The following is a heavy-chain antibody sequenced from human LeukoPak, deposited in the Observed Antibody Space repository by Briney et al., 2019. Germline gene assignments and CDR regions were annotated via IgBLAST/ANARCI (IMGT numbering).Heavy chain of an antibody. CDR2: IYPTDSDT. D-gene: IGHD1-1*01. J-gene: IGHJ4*02. Sequence: GESLKISCKGSGYSFSSYWIGWVRQMPGKGLEWMGIIYPTDSDTRYSPSFQGQVTISADKSISTAYLQWSSLRASDTAVYYCVRQPTTNPLLDSWGQGTLVTVSS. V-gene: IGHV5-51*01. CDR3: VRQPTTNPLLDS. CDR1: GYSFSSYW.